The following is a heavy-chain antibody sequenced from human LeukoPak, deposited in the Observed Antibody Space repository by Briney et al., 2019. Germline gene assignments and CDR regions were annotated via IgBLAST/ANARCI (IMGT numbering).Heavy chain of an antibody. V-gene: IGHV1-69*13. CDR2: IIPIFGTA. D-gene: IGHD4-17*01. Sequence: SVKVSCKASGYTFTSYAMHWVRQAPGQGLEWMGGIIPIFGTANYAQKFQGRVTITADESTSTAYMELSSLKASDTAMYYCARGADYGDYVQSWDQGTLVTVSS. J-gene: IGHJ4*02. CDR1: GYTFTSYA. CDR3: ARGADYGDYVQS.